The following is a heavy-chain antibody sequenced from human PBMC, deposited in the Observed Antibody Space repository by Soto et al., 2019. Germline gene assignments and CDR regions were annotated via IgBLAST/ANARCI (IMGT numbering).Heavy chain of an antibody. D-gene: IGHD2-2*02. CDR2: INHSGST. V-gene: IGHV4-34*01. CDR3: ARGRGPAYTDY. Sequence: TLSLTCAVYGGSFSGFYWSWIRQPPGKGLEWIGEINHSGSTNYRPSLKSRVTISVDTSKNQFSLKLSSVTAADTAVYYCARGRGPAYTDYWGQGTLVTVSS. CDR1: GGSFSGFY. J-gene: IGHJ4*02.